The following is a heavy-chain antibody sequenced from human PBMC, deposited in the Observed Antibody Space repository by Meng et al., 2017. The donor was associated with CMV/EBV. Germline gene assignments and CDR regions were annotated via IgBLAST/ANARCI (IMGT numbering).Heavy chain of an antibody. CDR1: GFTFSDYY. V-gene: IGHV3-11*04. Sequence: GGSLRLSCAASGFTFSDYYMSWIRQAPGRGLEWVSYISNSGNTIYYADSVKGRFTISRDNAKNSLYLQMNSLRAEDTAVYYCARGSWDYDFWSGQNGDYWGQGTLVTVSS. J-gene: IGHJ4*02. CDR2: ISNSGNTI. CDR3: ARGSWDYDFWSGQNGDY. D-gene: IGHD3-3*01.